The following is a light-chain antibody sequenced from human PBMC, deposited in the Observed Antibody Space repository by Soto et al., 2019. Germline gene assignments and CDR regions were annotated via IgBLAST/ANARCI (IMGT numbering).Light chain of an antibody. CDR1: QDISNY. V-gene: IGKV1-33*01. Sequence: DIQMTQSPSSLSASVGDRVTITCQASQDISNYLNWYQQKPGKAPKRLIYDASNLEKGAPSRFSGSGSGTDFTFTISSLQPEDIATYYWQQYDNLPLTFGGGTKVEIK. J-gene: IGKJ4*01. CDR3: QQYDNLPLT. CDR2: DAS.